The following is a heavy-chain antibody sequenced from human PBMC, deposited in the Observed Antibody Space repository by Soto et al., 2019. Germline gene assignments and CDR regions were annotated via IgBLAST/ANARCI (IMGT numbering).Heavy chain of an antibody. CDR1: DVSISSGGYY. CDR2: IYYTGSS. J-gene: IGHJ3*02. V-gene: IGHV4-31*03. CDR3: ARGSELERDAFDI. D-gene: IGHD1-1*01. Sequence: QVQLQESGPGLVKPSQTLSLTCTVSDVSISSGGYYWSWIRQPPGKGLEWIGYIYYTGSSYYNPSLKSRITKSLDTSNNQFSLELSSVTVADTAVYYCARGSELERDAFDIWGQGTMVTVSS.